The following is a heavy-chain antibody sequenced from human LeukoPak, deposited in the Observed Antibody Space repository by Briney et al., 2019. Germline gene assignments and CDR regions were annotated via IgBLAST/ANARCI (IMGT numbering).Heavy chain of an antibody. V-gene: IGHV1-18*01. CDR3: ARGKGSYSYFDY. Sequence: ASVKVSCKASGYTFTSSGINWVRQAPGQGLDWMGWISAYNGNTNYAQKLQGRVTMATDTSTSTAYMELRSLRSDDTAVYYCARGKGSYSYFDYWGQGTLVPVSS. D-gene: IGHD1-26*01. CDR2: ISAYNGNT. J-gene: IGHJ4*02. CDR1: GYTFTSSG.